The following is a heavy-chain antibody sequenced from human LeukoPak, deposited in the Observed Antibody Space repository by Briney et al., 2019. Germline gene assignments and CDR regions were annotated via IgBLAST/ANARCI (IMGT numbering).Heavy chain of an antibody. Sequence: GASVKVSCKASGGTFSSYAISWVRQAPGQGLEWMGRIIPIFGTASYAQKFQGRVTITTDESTSTAYMELSSLRSEDTAVYYCAREGGSYPIDYWGQGTLVTVSS. V-gene: IGHV1-69*05. CDR1: GGTFSSYA. CDR2: IIPIFGTA. CDR3: AREGGSYPIDY. J-gene: IGHJ4*02. D-gene: IGHD1-26*01.